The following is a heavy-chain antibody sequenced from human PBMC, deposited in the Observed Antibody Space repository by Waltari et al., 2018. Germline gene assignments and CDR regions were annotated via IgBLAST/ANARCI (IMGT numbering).Heavy chain of an antibody. Sequence: QVQLVQSGAEVKKPGASVKVSCKASGYTFTTYNMHWVRQAPGQGLEWMGIINPRCDFITYARQFRGRVTMTIDTSTSTVYMELSSLRSEDTAVYSCARDNTNWSFDYWGQGTLVTVSS. CDR1: GYTFTTYN. CDR2: INPRCDFI. J-gene: IGHJ4*02. V-gene: IGHV1-46*01. D-gene: IGHD1-1*01. CDR3: ARDNTNWSFDY.